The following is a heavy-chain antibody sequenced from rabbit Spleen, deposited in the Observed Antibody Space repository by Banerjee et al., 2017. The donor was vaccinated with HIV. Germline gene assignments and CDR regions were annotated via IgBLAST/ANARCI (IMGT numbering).Heavy chain of an antibody. D-gene: IGHD8-1*01. V-gene: IGHV1S45*01. CDR3: ARDTGSSFSSYGMDL. CDR2: IDTNSGNT. CDR1: GFSISASYY. J-gene: IGHJ6*01. Sequence: QEQLEESGGDLVKPGASLTLTCTASGFSISASYYMCWVRQAPGKGLEWIACIDTNSGNTAYASWAKGRFTISKTSSTTVTLQMTSLTVADTATYFCARDTGSSFSSYGMDLWGQGTLVTVS.